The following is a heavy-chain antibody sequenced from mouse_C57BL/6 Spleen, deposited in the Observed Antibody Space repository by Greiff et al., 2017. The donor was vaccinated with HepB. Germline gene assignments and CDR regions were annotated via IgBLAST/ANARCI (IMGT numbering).Heavy chain of an antibody. CDR3: AREGYYGSSHYYALDY. J-gene: IGHJ4*01. CDR2: IWSGGST. V-gene: IGHV2-2*01. Sequence: QVQLQQSGPGLVQPSQSLSITCTVSGFSLTSYGVHWVRQSPGKGLEWLGVIWSGGSTDYNAAFISSLSISKDNPKSQVFFKMNSLQADDTAIYYCAREGYYGSSHYYALDYWGQGTSVTVSS. D-gene: IGHD1-1*01. CDR1: GFSLTSYG.